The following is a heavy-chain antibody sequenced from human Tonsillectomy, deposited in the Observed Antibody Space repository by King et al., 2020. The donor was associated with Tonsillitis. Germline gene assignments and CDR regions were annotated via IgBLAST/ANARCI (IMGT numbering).Heavy chain of an antibody. CDR1: GYSFTNYW. CDR3: ARLYDYDSSAYPWGAWFDP. Sequence: VQLVESGAEVKKPGESLKISCKGSGYSFTNYWIGWVRQTPGKGLEWMGIIYPGDSDTRHSPSFQGQVTISADKSYSTAYLQWSSRKASDTAMYSCARLYDYDSSAYPWGAWFDPWGQGTLVTVSS. J-gene: IGHJ5*02. D-gene: IGHD3-22*01. V-gene: IGHV5-51*01. CDR2: IYPGDSDT.